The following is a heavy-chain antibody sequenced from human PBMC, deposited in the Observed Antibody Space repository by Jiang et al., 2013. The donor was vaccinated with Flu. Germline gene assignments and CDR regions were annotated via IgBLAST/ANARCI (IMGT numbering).Heavy chain of an antibody. V-gene: IGHV3-21*01. J-gene: IGHJ4*02. CDR3: ARLSGPGRSFDY. CDR2: ISSSSSYI. Sequence: QLVESGGGLVKPGGSLRLSCAASGFTFSSYSMNWARQAPGKGLEWVSSISSSSSYIYYADSVKGRFTISRDNAKNSLYLQMNSLRAEDTAVYYCARLSGPGRSFDYWGQGTLVTVSS. CDR1: GFTFSSYS. D-gene: IGHD2/OR15-2a*01.